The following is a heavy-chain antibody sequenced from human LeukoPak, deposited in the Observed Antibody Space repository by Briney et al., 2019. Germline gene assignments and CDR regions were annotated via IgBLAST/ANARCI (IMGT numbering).Heavy chain of an antibody. J-gene: IGHJ3*02. CDR1: GFTFSSYW. V-gene: IGHV3-74*01. D-gene: IGHD2-21*01. Sequence: GSSEAFRAASGFTFSSYWKHWVRQAPGKGLVWVSRITGDGRGANYADSVKGRFTISRDNAKNVLFLQMNSLRAEDTAVYYCARHIAGDAFDIWGEGT. CDR3: ARHIAGDAFDI. CDR2: ITGDGRGA.